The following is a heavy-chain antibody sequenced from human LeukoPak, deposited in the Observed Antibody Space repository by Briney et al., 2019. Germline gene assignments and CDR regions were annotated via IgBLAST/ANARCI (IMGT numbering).Heavy chain of an antibody. CDR1: GYSFSNYW. V-gene: IGHV5-51*01. Sequence: GESLKISCKGSGYSFSNYWIAGMRQRPGKGLEWMGIIYPGDSDIRYSPSFQGQVTISADKSISIAYLQWSSLKASDTAMYYCARGGYSGYGPDYWGQGTLVTVSS. D-gene: IGHD5-12*01. CDR3: ARGGYSGYGPDY. CDR2: IYPGDSDI. J-gene: IGHJ4*02.